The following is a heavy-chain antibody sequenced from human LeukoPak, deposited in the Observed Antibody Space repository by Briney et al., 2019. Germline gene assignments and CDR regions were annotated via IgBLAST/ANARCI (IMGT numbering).Heavy chain of an antibody. CDR3: ARLWFGELLAFDI. CDR1: GGSISSGDYY. CDR2: IYHSGST. D-gene: IGHD3-10*01. J-gene: IGHJ3*02. V-gene: IGHV4-39*07. Sequence: SQTLSLTCTVSGGSISSGDYYWGWIRQPPGKGLEWIGSIYHSGSTYYNPSLKSRVTISVDTSKNQFSLKLSSVTAADTAVYYCARLWFGELLAFDIWGQGTMVTVSS.